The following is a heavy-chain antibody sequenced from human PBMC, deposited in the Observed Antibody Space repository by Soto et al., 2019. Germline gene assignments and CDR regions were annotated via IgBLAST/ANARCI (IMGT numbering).Heavy chain of an antibody. V-gene: IGHV4-30-4*01. J-gene: IGHJ3*02. Sequence: PSETLSLTCTVSGGSISSDDYYWSWIRQPPGKGLEWIGYIYYSGSTHYNPSLKSRVTISVDTSKNQFSLKLSSVTAADTAVYYCARVSLGMTPFDIWGQGTTVTVSS. CDR1: GGSISSDDYY. CDR3: ARVSLGMTPFDI. CDR2: IYYSGST. D-gene: IGHD7-27*01.